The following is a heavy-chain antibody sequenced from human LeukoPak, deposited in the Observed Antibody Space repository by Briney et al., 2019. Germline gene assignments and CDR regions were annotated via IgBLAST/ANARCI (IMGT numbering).Heavy chain of an antibody. Sequence: SGGSLRLSCAASGFTFSTYAMSWVRQAPGKGLEWVSTISDSGGNTYYADSVKGRFTISRDNSKNTLFLQMNSLRAQDTAVYYCARDPGSSWYDNWCDLWGQGTLVTVSS. CDR2: ISDSGGNT. CDR3: ARDPGSSWYDNWCDL. D-gene: IGHD6-13*01. J-gene: IGHJ5*02. V-gene: IGHV3-23*01. CDR1: GFTFSTYA.